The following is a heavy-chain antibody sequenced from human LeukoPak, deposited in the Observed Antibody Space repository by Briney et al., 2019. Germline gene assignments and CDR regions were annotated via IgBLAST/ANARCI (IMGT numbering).Heavy chain of an antibody. J-gene: IGHJ4*02. Sequence: GGSLRLSCAPSALTLTSYSMDCVRQAPGKGLDWVSSTSSSSSHTYHVDSVKGRFPISSDNAKNSLYLQMNRLRAEDTAVYYCARDSSPGYWYYYDSSGYYFDYWGQGTLVTVSS. CDR1: ALTLTSYS. CDR2: TSSSSSHT. D-gene: IGHD3-22*01. CDR3: ARDSSPGYWYYYDSSGYYFDY. V-gene: IGHV3-21*01.